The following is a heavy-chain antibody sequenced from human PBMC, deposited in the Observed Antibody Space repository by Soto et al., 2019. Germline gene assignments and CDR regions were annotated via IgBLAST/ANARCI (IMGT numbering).Heavy chain of an antibody. CDR3: ARDGGFGELKY. Sequence: VKVSCKASGDTFSGYPINWVRQAPGEGLEWMGRIIPVFGTTNDAQRFEGRVTFTADESTNTAYMELRGLLSEDTAVYYCARDGGFGELKYWGPGTLVTVSS. CDR1: GDTFSGYP. J-gene: IGHJ4*02. V-gene: IGHV1-69*15. D-gene: IGHD3-10*01. CDR2: IIPVFGTT.